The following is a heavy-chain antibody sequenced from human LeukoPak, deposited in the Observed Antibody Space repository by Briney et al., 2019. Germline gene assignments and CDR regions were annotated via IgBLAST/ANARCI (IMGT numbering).Heavy chain of an antibody. Sequence: QPGGSLRLSCAAPGFTFSSYEMNWVRQAPGKGLEWVSYISRSSTTIYYADSVKGRFTISRDNAKNSLYLQMNSLRAEDTAVYYCATSGYSSSWYFGWGQGTLVTVSS. J-gene: IGHJ4*02. CDR1: GFTFSSYE. CDR3: ATSGYSSSWYFG. CDR2: ISRSSTTI. D-gene: IGHD6-13*01. V-gene: IGHV3-48*01.